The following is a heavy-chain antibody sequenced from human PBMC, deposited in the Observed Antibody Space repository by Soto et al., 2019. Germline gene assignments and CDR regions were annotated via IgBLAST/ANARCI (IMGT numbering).Heavy chain of an antibody. V-gene: IGHV3-48*03. CDR2: ISSSGSTI. Sequence: GGSLRLSSAASGFTFSSYEMNWVRQAPGKGLEWVSYISSSGSTIYYADSVKGRFTISRDNAKNSLYLQMNSLRAEDTAVYYCARDLAAGGGGAFDIWGQGTMVTVSS. D-gene: IGHD6-13*01. CDR3: ARDLAAGGGGAFDI. CDR1: GFTFSSYE. J-gene: IGHJ3*02.